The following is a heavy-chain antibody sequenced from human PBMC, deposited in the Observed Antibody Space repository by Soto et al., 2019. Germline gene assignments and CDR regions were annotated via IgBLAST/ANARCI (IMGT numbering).Heavy chain of an antibody. CDR2: VSHHGTS. Sequence: SETLSLTCVVYDGSLTEYHWSWVRQTPGKGLEWIGEVSHHGTSHYNPSLGSRVIMSFDTSKDQFSLTLQSVTAADTGIYYCARGQSAVDVFFPTPVPFEPWGPGTPVTVYS. V-gene: IGHV4-34*01. CDR1: DGSLTEYH. CDR3: ARGQSAVDVFFPTPVPFEP. J-gene: IGHJ5*02. D-gene: IGHD1-1*01.